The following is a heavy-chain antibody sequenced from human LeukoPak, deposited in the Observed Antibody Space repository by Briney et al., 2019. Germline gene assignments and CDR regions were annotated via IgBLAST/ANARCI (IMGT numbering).Heavy chain of an antibody. CDR1: GGTFSSYA. D-gene: IGHD3-22*01. CDR2: IVPIFSTS. J-gene: IGHJ3*02. V-gene: IGHV1-69*05. Sequence: GASVKVSCKASGGTFSSYAINWVRQAPGHGLEWMGRIVPIFSTSNYAQKFQGRVTLTTDEPTRTAYTELSSLRSEDTAVYYCATSSGGIYDSSGYYYNDAFDMWGQGTMVTVSS. CDR3: ATSSGGIYDSSGYYYNDAFDM.